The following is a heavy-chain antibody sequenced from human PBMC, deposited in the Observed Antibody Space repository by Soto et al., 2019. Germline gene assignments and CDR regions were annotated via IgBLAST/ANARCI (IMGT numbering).Heavy chain of an antibody. V-gene: IGHV5-51*01. J-gene: IGHJ4*02. CDR3: ARQVDTAMALLAIDY. D-gene: IGHD5-18*01. CDR1: GYSFTSYW. Sequence: HGESLKISCKGSGYSFTSYWIGWVRQMPGKGLEWMGIIYPGDSDTRYSPSFQGQVTISADKSISTAYLQWSSLKASDTAMYYCARQVDTAMALLAIDYWGQGTLVTVSS. CDR2: IYPGDSDT.